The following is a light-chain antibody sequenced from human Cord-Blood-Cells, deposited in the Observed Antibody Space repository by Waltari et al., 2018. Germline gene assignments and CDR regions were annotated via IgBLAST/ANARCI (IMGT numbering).Light chain of an antibody. CDR3: SSYTSSSTLV. J-gene: IGLJ1*01. V-gene: IGLV2-14*01. CDR1: SSDVGGYNY. CDR2: EVS. Sequence: QSALTQPASVSGSPGQSITISCTGTSSDVGGYNYVSWYQQHPGKAPKLMIYEVSNRTSGGSTRFSGSKSCNTASLTISGLQAEDEADYYCSSYTSSSTLVFGTGTKVTVL.